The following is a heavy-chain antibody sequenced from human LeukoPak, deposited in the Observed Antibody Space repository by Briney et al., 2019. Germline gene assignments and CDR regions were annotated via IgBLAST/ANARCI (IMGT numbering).Heavy chain of an antibody. CDR3: ASASSHRIAAGGDY. V-gene: IGHV3-74*01. Sequence: GGSLRLSCTASGFTFSNYWMHWVRQAPGKGLVWVSRINSDGSARSHADSVKGRFTISRDNAKKTLYLPMTSLRTDDTAVYYCASASSHRIAAGGDYWGQGILVTVSS. CDR2: INSDGSAR. J-gene: IGHJ4*02. CDR1: GFTFSNYW. D-gene: IGHD6-13*01.